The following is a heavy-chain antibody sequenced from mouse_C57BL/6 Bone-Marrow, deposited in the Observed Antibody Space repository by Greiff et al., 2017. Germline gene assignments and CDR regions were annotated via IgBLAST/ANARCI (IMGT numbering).Heavy chain of an antibody. Sequence: LQQSGAELVRPGASVKMSCKASGYTFTSYNMHWVKQTPRQGLEWIGAIYPGNGDTSYNQKFKGKATLTVDKSSSTAYMQLSSLTSEDSAVYFCARGTTVDLYYYAMDYWGQGTSVTVSS. J-gene: IGHJ4*01. CDR2: IYPGNGDT. V-gene: IGHV1-12*01. CDR3: ARGTTVDLYYYAMDY. D-gene: IGHD1-1*01. CDR1: GYTFTSYN.